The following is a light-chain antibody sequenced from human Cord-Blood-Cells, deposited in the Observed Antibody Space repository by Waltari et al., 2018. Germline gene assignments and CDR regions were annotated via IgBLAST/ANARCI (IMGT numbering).Light chain of an antibody. CDR3: QQSYSTPHS. Sequence: MAWAPSSLSASVGDRVTITCRASQSISSYLNWYQQKPGKAPKLLIYAASSLQSGVPSRFSGSGSGTDFTLTISSLQPEDFATYYCQQSYSTPHSFGQGTKLEIK. V-gene: IGKV1-39*01. J-gene: IGKJ2*03. CDR1: QSISSY. CDR2: AAS.